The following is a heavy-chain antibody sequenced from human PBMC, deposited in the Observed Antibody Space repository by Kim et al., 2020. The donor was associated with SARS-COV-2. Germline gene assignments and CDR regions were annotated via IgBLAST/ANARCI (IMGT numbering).Heavy chain of an antibody. Sequence: GGSLRLSCAASGFTFSSYGMHWVRQAPGKGLEWVAVISYDGSNKYYADSVKGRFTISRDNSKNTLYLQMNSLRAEDTAVYYCATHPADGHDYYYYYGMDVWGQGTTVTVSS. CDR1: GFTFSSYG. CDR2: ISYDGSNK. CDR3: ATHPADGHDYYYYYGMDV. V-gene: IGHV3-30*03. J-gene: IGHJ6*02.